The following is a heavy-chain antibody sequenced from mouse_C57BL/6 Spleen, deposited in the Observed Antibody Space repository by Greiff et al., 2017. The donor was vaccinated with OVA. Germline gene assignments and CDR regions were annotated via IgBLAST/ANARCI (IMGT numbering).Heavy chain of an antibody. V-gene: IGHV1-7*01. CDR1: GYTFTSYC. Sequence: VQLQESGAELVKPGASVKLSCTASGYTFTSYCMPWVKQRPGQGLEWIGYINPSSGYTKYTQKFKDKATLTADKSSSTAYMQLSSLTYEDSAVYYCARRDYYSNYFDYWGQGTTLTVSS. CDR2: INPSSGYT. D-gene: IGHD2-5*01. CDR3: ARRDYYSNYFDY. J-gene: IGHJ2*01.